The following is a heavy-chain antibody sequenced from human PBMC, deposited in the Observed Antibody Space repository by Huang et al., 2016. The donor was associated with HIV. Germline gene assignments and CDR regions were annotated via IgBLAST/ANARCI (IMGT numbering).Heavy chain of an antibody. J-gene: IGHJ4*02. Sequence: QVQLVESGGGVVQPGGSLRLSCGASGFSFSTYGMHWVRQAPGKGLEGVAHIPYYGINKYYSDAVKGRFSISSDISKNTLYLQMNSLRTDDTAVYYCTKDWNWGQGALVTVSS. D-gene: IGHD3-3*01. CDR1: GFSFSTYG. CDR2: IPYYGINK. CDR3: TKDWN. V-gene: IGHV3-30*02.